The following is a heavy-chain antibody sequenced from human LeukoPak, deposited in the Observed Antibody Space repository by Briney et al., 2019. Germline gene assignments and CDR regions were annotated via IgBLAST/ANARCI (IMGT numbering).Heavy chain of an antibody. CDR1: GGSISSGSYY. Sequence: PSETLSLTCSVSGGSISSGSYYWSWIRQPAGKGLEWIGRLYTTGTIHYNPSLKSRVTISVDTSKNQFSLKLSSVTAADTAVYYCARGGYNYAPAGVGSFDIWGQGTMVTVSS. CDR3: ARGGYNYAPAGVGSFDI. V-gene: IGHV4-61*02. D-gene: IGHD5-18*01. J-gene: IGHJ3*02. CDR2: LYTTGTI.